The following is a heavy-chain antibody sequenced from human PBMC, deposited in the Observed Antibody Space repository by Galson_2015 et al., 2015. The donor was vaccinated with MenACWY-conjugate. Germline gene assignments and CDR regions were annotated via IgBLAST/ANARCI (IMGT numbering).Heavy chain of an antibody. CDR3: AREFSY. Sequence: QVQLRESGPGLVKPSETLSLTCTVSGGSASSSGYYWTWIRQPPGKGLEWIGLIYDSGTTKYNPSLKGRVTISPDTSKNQVSLKLSSVTAADTAVYYCAREFSYWGQGTLVTVSS. CDR2: IYDSGTT. CDR1: GGSASSSGYY. V-gene: IGHV4-61*08. J-gene: IGHJ4*02. D-gene: IGHD2/OR15-2a*01.